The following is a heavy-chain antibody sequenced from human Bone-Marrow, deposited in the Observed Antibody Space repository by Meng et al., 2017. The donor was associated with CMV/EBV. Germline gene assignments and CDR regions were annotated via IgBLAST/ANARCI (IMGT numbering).Heavy chain of an antibody. V-gene: IGHV3-48*04. CDR2: ISSSSSIK. J-gene: IGHJ4*02. CDR3: ERGYYYDRSGYYYPVDY. D-gene: IGHD3-22*01. CDR1: GFTFSPYS. Sequence: GESLKISCAASGFTFSPYSMNWVRQAPGEGLEWVSYISSSSSIKYYADSVKGRFTISRDNAKNSLYLQMNSLRAEDAAVYYCERGYYYDRSGYYYPVDYWGQGNLVTVSS.